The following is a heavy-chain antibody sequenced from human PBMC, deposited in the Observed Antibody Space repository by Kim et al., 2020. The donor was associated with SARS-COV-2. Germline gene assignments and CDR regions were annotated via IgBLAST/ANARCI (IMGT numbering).Heavy chain of an antibody. D-gene: IGHD2-21*02. CDR1: NGSISSSSHY. CDR3: ASYFCRGDCHFASSYY. CDR2: VSYSGST. V-gene: IGHV4-39*01. Sequence: SETLSLTCTVSNGSISSSSHYWGWIRQPPGKGLEWIGSVSYSGSTYYNPSLRRRVTIYVDTSKNQFSVQLSSSTAADTAVYYWASYFCRGDCHFASSYY. J-gene: IGHJ6*01.